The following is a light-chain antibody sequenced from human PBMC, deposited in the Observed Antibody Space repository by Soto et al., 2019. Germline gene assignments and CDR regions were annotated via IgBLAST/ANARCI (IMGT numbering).Light chain of an antibody. J-gene: IGKJ1*01. CDR2: KAS. CDR3: QQYHIYSWT. CDR1: ENIGAW. V-gene: IGKV1-5*03. Sequence: DIQMTQSPSSLSASVGDRVTIPCRASENIGAWLAWYQQKPGKAPKLLIYKASSLESGVPSRFSGGGSGTEFTLTISSLQPDDFATYYCQQYHIYSWTCGQGTKVDIK.